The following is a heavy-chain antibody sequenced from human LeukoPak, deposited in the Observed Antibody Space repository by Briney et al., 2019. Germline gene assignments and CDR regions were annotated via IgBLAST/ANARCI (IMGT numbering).Heavy chain of an antibody. CDR3: ARGSRGTGTTGGFDY. CDR1: GFTFSSYS. CDR2: ISSSSSYI. V-gene: IGHV3-21*01. D-gene: IGHD1-7*01. J-gene: IGHJ4*02. Sequence: GGSLRLSCAASGFTFSSYSMNWVRQAPGKGLEWVSSISSSSSYIYYADSVKGRFTISRDNAKNSLYLQMNSQRAEDTAVYYCARGSRGTGTTGGFDYWGQGTLVTVSS.